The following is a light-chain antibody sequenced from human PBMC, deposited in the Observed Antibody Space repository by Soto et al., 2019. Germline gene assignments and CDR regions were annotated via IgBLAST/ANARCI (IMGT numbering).Light chain of an antibody. CDR1: QSIGTY. Sequence: DIQMTQSPSSLSASVGDRVTVICRASQSIGTYLSWYRQKAGKAPELLISASSTLQSGVPSRFSGSGSGTDFTLTISTLQPEDFATYYCQQSFSTPYTFGRGTKLEIK. V-gene: IGKV1-39*01. J-gene: IGKJ2*01. CDR2: ASS. CDR3: QQSFSTPYT.